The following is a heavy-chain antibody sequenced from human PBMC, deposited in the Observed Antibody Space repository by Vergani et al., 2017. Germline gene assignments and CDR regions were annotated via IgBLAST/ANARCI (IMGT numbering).Heavy chain of an antibody. Sequence: EVQLLESGGDLVQPGGSLRLSCAASGFSFTTYAMSWVRQAPGKGLEWVSTITTNGDYTRYGDSVKGRFTISRDNSKSTLSLQMNSLRAEDTAIYYCSKGGWNYWFDSWGQGTLVIVS. V-gene: IGHV3-23*01. J-gene: IGHJ5*01. CDR3: SKGGWNYWFDS. CDR1: GFSFTTYA. CDR2: ITTNGDYT. D-gene: IGHD1-1*01.